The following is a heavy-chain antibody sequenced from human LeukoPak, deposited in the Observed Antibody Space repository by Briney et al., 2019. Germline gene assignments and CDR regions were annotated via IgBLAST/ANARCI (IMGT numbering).Heavy chain of an antibody. Sequence: SETLSLTCTVSGGSISRYYWSWIRQPPGKGLEWIGYVYYSGSTNSNPSLRNRVTISVDTSKNQFSLKLSSVTAADTAVYYCARHVDDLNPNFDCWGQGTLVTVSS. V-gene: IGHV4-59*08. D-gene: IGHD3-3*01. J-gene: IGHJ4*02. CDR2: VYYSGST. CDR3: ARHVDDLNPNFDC. CDR1: GGSISRYY.